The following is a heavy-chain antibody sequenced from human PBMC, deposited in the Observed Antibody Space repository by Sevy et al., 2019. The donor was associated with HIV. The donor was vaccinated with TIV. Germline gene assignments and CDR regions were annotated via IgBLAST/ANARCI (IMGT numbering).Heavy chain of an antibody. Sequence: ASVKVSCKASGYTFTSYGISWVRQAPGQGLEWMGWISAYNGNTNYAQKLQGRVTMTTDTPTSTAYMELRSLRSDDTAVYYCASCYYYDSSGYPEWEYFQHWGQGTLVTVSS. J-gene: IGHJ1*01. V-gene: IGHV1-18*01. CDR1: GYTFTSYG. D-gene: IGHD3-22*01. CDR2: ISAYNGNT. CDR3: ASCYYYDSSGYPEWEYFQH.